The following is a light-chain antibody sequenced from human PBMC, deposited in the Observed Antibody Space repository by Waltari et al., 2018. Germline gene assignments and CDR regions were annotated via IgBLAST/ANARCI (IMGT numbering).Light chain of an antibody. V-gene: IGLV2-14*01. CDR3: TSYTSTSTLGV. J-gene: IGLJ3*02. CDR2: EVS. Sequence: QSALTQPASVSGSPGQSIPISCPGTSSDVGAFKYVPWYQQHPGKAPKVMIYEVSNRPSGVSNRFSGSKSGNTASLTISGLQAEDEADYYCTSYTSTSTLGVFGGGTKLTVL. CDR1: SSDVGAFKY.